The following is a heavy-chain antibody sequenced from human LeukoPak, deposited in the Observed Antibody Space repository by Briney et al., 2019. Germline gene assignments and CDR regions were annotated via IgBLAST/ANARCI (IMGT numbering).Heavy chain of an antibody. CDR1: GYTFTKHG. CDR2: ISAYNGNT. D-gene: IGHD2-2*01. CDR3: ARDLSKLDY. Sequence: ASVKVSCKTSGYTFTKHGISWVRQAPGQGLEWMGWISAYNGNTNYAQKLQGRVTMTTDTSTSTAYMELTSLKSDDTAVYYCARDLSKLDYWGQGTLVSVSS. V-gene: IGHV1-18*01. J-gene: IGHJ4*02.